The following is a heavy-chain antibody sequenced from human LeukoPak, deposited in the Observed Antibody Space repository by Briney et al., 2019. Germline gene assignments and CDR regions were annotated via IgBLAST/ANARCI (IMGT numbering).Heavy chain of an antibody. CDR1: GDTFSNNG. Sequence: ASVKVSCKAPGDTFSNNGIGWVRQAPGQGLEWVGRIIPIVGIVNYAQKFQGGITLTADTSTTTAYMQLSSLRSDDTAVYYCARVLAASGTIYFDYWGQGTLVTVSS. CDR3: ARVLAASGTIYFDY. CDR2: IIPIVGIV. J-gene: IGHJ4*02. D-gene: IGHD1/OR15-1a*01. V-gene: IGHV1-69*04.